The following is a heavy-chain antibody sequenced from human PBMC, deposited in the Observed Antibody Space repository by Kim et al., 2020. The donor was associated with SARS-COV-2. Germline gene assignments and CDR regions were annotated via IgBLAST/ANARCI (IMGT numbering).Heavy chain of an antibody. D-gene: IGHD3-3*01. CDR3: ARLVRSDFWSGYYRNYYYGMDV. J-gene: IGHJ6*02. Sequence: SETLSLTCTVSGGSISSYYWSWIRQPPGKGLEWIGYIYYSGSTNYNPSLKSRVTISVDTSKNQFSLKLSSVTAADTAVYYCARLVRSDFWSGYYRNYYYGMDVWGQGATVTVSS. V-gene: IGHV4-59*01. CDR1: GGSISSYY. CDR2: IYYSGST.